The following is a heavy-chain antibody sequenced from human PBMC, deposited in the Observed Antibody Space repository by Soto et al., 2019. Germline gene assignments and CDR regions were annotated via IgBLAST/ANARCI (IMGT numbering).Heavy chain of an antibody. Sequence: PSETLSLTCTVSGGSISSYYWSWIRQPPGKGLEWIGYIYYSGSTNYNPSLKSRVTISVDTSKNQFSLKLSSMTAADTAVYYCARSQTTVTSYDYWGQGTLVTVSS. CDR3: ARSQTTVTSYDY. J-gene: IGHJ4*02. D-gene: IGHD4-17*01. CDR2: IYYSGST. V-gene: IGHV4-59*01. CDR1: GGSISSYY.